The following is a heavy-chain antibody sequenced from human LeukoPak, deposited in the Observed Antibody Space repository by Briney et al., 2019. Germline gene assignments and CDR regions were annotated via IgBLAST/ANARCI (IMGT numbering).Heavy chain of an antibody. CDR2: ISAYNGNT. D-gene: IGHD1-20*01. CDR3: ARDQYNGNDGGNAFDI. CDR1: GYTFTSYG. J-gene: IGHJ3*02. V-gene: IGHV1-18*01. Sequence: ASVKVSCKASGYTFTSYGIGWVRRAPGQGLEWMGWISAYNGNTNYAQKLQGRVTMTTDTSTSTAYMELRSLRSDDTAVYYCARDQYNGNDGGNAFDIWGQGTMVTVSS.